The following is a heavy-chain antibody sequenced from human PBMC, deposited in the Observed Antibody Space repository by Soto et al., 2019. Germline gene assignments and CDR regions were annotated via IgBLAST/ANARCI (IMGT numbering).Heavy chain of an antibody. D-gene: IGHD3-9*01. CDR1: GFNFKDYW. CDR2: IGEDGGIS. V-gene: IGHV3-7*01. J-gene: IGHJ3*01. CDR3: ARDRNYHLSGYYDAFDV. Sequence: EVQLVESGGGLVQPGGSLRLSCAGSGFNFKDYWMTWIRQAPGKGLEWLANIGEDGGISNYVDSVKGRFTISRDNVKNPLDLKINSLRAEDTAVYYCARDRNYHLSGYYDAFDVWGQGTVVTVSS.